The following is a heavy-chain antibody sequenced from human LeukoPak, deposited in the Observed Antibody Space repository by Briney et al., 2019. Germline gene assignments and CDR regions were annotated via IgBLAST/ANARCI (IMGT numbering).Heavy chain of an antibody. D-gene: IGHD3-22*01. CDR1: GGSISSSSYY. J-gene: IGHJ4*02. CDR3: ARQNYYDSSGYYYGFDY. Sequence: SETLSLTCTVSGGSISSSSYYWGWIRQPPGKGLEWIGSIYYSGSTYYNPSLKSRVTISVDTSKNQFSLKLSSVTAADAAVYYCARQNYYDSSGYYYGFDYWGQGTLVTVSS. CDR2: IYYSGST. V-gene: IGHV4-39*01.